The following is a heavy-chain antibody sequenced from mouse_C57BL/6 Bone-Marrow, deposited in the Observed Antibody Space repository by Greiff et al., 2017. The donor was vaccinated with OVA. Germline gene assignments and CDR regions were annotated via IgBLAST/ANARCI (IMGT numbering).Heavy chain of an antibody. J-gene: IGHJ3*01. CDR2: IHPNSGST. D-gene: IGHD1-1*01. CDR3: ARGNYYGRTFAY. Sequence: QVQLQQPGAELVKPGASVKLSCKASGYTFTSYWMHWVKQRPGQGLEWIGMIHPNSGSTNYNEKFKSKATLTVDKSSSTAYMQLSSLTSEDSAVYYWARGNYYGRTFAYWGQGTLVTVSA. CDR1: GYTFTSYW. V-gene: IGHV1-64*01.